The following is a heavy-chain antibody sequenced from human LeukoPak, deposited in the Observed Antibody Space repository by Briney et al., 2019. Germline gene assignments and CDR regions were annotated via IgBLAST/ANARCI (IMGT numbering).Heavy chain of an antibody. V-gene: IGHV4-59*01. J-gene: IGHJ5*02. D-gene: IGHD2-21*02. CDR2: VYYTGST. Sequence: PSETLSLTCTVSGGSISSYYWSWIRQPPGKGLEWIGNVYYTGSTYYNPSLKSRVTISVETSKNHFSLKLVSVTAADTALYFCTREVGSFYPGDRRFDTWGQGTLVTVSS. CDR1: GGSISSYY. CDR3: TREVGSFYPGDRRFDT.